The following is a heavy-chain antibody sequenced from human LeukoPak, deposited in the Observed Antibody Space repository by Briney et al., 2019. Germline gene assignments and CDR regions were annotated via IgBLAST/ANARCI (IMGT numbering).Heavy chain of an antibody. CDR3: AKAEEGYCSGGSCYSLNY. D-gene: IGHD2-15*01. J-gene: IGHJ4*02. CDR1: GFTFRNYG. V-gene: IGHV3-30*02. CDR2: IRNDGTDK. Sequence: GGSLRLSCAASGFTFRNYGMHWVRQAPGKGLHWVAFIRNDGTDKYYTDAVKGRFTISRDNSKNTLYLQMYSLRTEDTAVYYCAKAEEGYCSGGSCYSLNYWGQGALVTVSS.